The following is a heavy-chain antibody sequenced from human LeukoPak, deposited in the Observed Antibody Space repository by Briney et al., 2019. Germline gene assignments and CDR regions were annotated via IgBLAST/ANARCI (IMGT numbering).Heavy chain of an antibody. V-gene: IGHV3-23*01. J-gene: IGHJ5*02. CDR1: GFTFSSYG. Sequence: PGGSLRLSCAASGFTFSSYGMSWVRQAPGKGLEWVSAINDSGAGTYYAGSVKGRFTISRDNSKNTLYLQMNSLRAEDTAVYYCAKDPSSSWYNGFDPWGQGTLVTVSS. CDR3: AKDPSSSWYNGFDP. D-gene: IGHD6-13*01. CDR2: INDSGAGT.